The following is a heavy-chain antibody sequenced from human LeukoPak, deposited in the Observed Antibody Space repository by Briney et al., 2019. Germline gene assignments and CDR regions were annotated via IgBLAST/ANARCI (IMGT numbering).Heavy chain of an antibody. D-gene: IGHD2-2*01. CDR3: ARLGYCSSTSCNFLNFDY. Sequence: PGGSLRLSCAASGFTFSSYSMNWVRQAPGKGLEWVSSISSSSSYIYYADSVKGRFTISRDNAKNSLYLQMNSLRAEDTAVYYCARLGYCSSTSCNFLNFDYWGQGTLVTVSS. CDR1: GFTFSSYS. V-gene: IGHV3-21*01. CDR2: ISSSSSYI. J-gene: IGHJ4*02.